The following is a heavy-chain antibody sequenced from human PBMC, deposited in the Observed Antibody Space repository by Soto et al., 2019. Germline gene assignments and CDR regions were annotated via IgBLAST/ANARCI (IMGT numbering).Heavy chain of an antibody. D-gene: IGHD6-25*01. CDR1: GFIFSSYY. Sequence: EVHLVESGGGLVKPGGSLRLSCVGPGFIFSSYYMNWVRQAPGKGLEWVSSISGGSAYIYYADSVKGRFTISRDNAKNSLYLEMNRLRAEDTAVYYCVRVWRLVGRYGMDVWGQGTTVTVSS. CDR3: VRVWRLVGRYGMDV. V-gene: IGHV3-21*01. CDR2: ISGGSAYI. J-gene: IGHJ6*02.